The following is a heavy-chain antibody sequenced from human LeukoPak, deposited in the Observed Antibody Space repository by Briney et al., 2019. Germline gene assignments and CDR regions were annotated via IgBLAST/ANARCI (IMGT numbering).Heavy chain of an antibody. J-gene: IGHJ4*02. CDR3: AREAGWSGVRAYYFDY. CDR2: IHSSSGSI. CDR1: GFNFTDYN. V-gene: IGHV3-21*01. D-gene: IGHD3-3*01. Sequence: PGGSLRLSCAASGFNFTDYNMNWVRQAPGKGLEWVSSIHSSSGSIYYADSLKGRYTISRDNAKNSLYLQMNSLRVEDTAVYCCAREAGWSGVRAYYFDYWGQGTLVTVSS.